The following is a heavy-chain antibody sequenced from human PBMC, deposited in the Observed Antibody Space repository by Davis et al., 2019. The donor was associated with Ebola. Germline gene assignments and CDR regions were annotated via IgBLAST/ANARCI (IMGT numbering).Heavy chain of an antibody. Sequence: PGGSLRLSCTASGFTFSMYAMSWVRQGPGKGLEWVSGISGSGTSTTYSESVRGRFTISRDNSNNTVYLQMKSLRAEDTGVYYCANLGALDVWGQGTTVTVAS. CDR3: ANLGALDV. CDR1: GFTFSMYA. J-gene: IGHJ6*02. CDR2: ISGSGTST. V-gene: IGHV3-23*01.